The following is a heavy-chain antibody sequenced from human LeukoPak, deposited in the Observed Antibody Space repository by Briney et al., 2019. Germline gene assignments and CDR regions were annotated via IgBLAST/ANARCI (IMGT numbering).Heavy chain of an antibody. J-gene: IGHJ6*02. CDR3: ARDPSGYSSGWYYYYGMDV. D-gene: IGHD6-19*01. Sequence: ASVKVSCKASGYTFTSYGIRWVRQAPGQGLEWMGWISAYNGNTNYAQKPQGRVTMTTDTSTSTAYMELRSLRSDDTAVYYCARDPSGYSSGWYYYYGMDVWGQGTTVTVSS. V-gene: IGHV1-18*01. CDR2: ISAYNGNT. CDR1: GYTFTSYG.